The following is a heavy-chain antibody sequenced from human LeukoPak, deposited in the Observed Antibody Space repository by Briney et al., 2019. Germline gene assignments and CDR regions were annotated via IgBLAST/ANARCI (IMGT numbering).Heavy chain of an antibody. V-gene: IGHV4-39*07. J-gene: IGHJ4*02. Sequence: SETLSLTCTVSGGSISSSSYYWGWIRQPPGKGLEWIGSIYYSGSTYYNPSLKSRVTISVDTSKNQFSLKLSSVTAADTAVYYCARNLKGPFDYWGQGTLVAVSS. CDR1: GGSISSSSYY. D-gene: IGHD1-7*01. CDR3: ARNLKGPFDY. CDR2: IYYSGST.